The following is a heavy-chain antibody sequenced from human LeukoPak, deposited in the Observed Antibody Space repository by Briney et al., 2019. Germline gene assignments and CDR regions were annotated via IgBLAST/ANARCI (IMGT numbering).Heavy chain of an antibody. V-gene: IGHV3-73*01. D-gene: IGHD5-18*01. CDR2: IRSKANSYAT. CDR1: GFTFSGSA. CDR3: TSDEVDTAMVGFDY. Sequence: GGSLRLSCAASGFTFSGSAMHWVRQASGKGLEWVGRIRSKANSYATAYAASVKGMFTISRDDSKNTAYLQMNSLKTEDTDVYYCTSDEVDTAMVGFDYWGQGTLVTVSS. J-gene: IGHJ4*02.